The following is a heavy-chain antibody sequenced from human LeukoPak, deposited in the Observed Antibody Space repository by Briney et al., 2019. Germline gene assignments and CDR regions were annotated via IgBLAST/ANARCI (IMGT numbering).Heavy chain of an antibody. CDR1: GGSISSYY. D-gene: IGHD3-10*01. V-gene: IGHV4-59*12. Sequence: SETLSLTCTVSGGSISSYYWSWIRQPPGKGLEWIGYIYYSGSTNYNPSLKSRVTISVDTSKNQFSLKLSSVTAADTAVYYCARGTMVRGVIYTNNWFDPWGQGTLVTVSS. J-gene: IGHJ5*02. CDR2: IYYSGST. CDR3: ARGTMVRGVIYTNNWFDP.